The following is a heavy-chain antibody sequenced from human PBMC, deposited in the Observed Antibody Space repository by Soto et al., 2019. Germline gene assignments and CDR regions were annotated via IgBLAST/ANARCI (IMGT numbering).Heavy chain of an antibody. D-gene: IGHD3-10*01. J-gene: IGHJ4*02. Sequence: EVQLLESGGGLVQPGGSLRLSCAASAFTFSNYDMSWVRQAPGKGLEWVSAISGSGDSTYYADSVKGRFTISRDNSKNTLYLQMNSLRAEDTAVYYCAKDRSIITMVRGVIIPPGYWGQGTLVTVSS. CDR3: AKDRSIITMVRGVIIPPGY. CDR1: AFTFSNYD. CDR2: ISGSGDST. V-gene: IGHV3-23*01.